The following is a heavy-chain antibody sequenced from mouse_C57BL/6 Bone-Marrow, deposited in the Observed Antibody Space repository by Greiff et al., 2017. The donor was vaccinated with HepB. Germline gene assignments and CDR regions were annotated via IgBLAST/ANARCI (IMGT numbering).Heavy chain of an antibody. J-gene: IGHJ2*01. CDR1: GFNFKNTY. CDR3: ASSDY. Sequence: VQLQQSVAELVRPGASVKLSCTASGFNFKNTYMHWVKQRPEQGLEWIGRIDPANGNTKYAPKFQGKATITEDTSSNTAYLQLSSLTSEDTAIYYCASSDYWGQGTTLTVSS. V-gene: IGHV14-3*01. CDR2: IDPANGNT.